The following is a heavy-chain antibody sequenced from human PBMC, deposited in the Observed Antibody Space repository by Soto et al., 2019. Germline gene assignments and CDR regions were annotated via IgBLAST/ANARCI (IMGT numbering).Heavy chain of an antibody. CDR1: GFTFSSYS. J-gene: IGHJ6*02. V-gene: IGHV3-21*01. CDR3: ARDTPATGSYGMDV. CDR2: ISSSSSHI. D-gene: IGHD1-1*01. Sequence: GGSLRLSCAASGFTFSSYSMNWVRQAPGKGLEWVSSISSSSSHIYYADSVKGRFTISRDNAKNSLYLQMNSLRAEDTAVYYCARDTPATGSYGMDVWGQGTTVTVSS.